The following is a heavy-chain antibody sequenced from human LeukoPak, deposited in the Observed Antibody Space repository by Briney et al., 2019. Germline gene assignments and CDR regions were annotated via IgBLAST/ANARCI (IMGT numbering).Heavy chain of an antibody. CDR1: GFTFDDYG. D-gene: IGHD5-12*01. CDR2: INWNGGRI. CDR3: ARGPSGYHNT. J-gene: IGHJ4*02. Sequence: GGSLRLSCAASGFTFDDYGMSWVRQAPGKGLEWVSGINWNGGRIDYADSVKGRFTISRDNSKNTLYLQMNSLRAEDTAVYYCARGPSGYHNTGGQGTLVTVSS. V-gene: IGHV3-20*04.